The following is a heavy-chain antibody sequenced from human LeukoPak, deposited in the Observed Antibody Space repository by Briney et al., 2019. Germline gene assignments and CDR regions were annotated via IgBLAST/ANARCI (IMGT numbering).Heavy chain of an antibody. D-gene: IGHD3-16*01. V-gene: IGHV1-2*04. CDR1: GYTFTGYY. Sequence: GASVKVSCKASGYTFTGYYMHWVRQAPGQGLEWMGWINPNSGGTNYAQKFQGWVTMTRDTSISTAYMELSRLRSDATAVYYCARAAGGGYDYFDYWGQGTLVTVSS. CDR3: ARAAGGGYDYFDY. J-gene: IGHJ4*02. CDR2: INPNSGGT.